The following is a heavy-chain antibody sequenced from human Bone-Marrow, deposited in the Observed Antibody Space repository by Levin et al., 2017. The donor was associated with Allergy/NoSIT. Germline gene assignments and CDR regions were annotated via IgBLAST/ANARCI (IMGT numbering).Heavy chain of an antibody. CDR3: ARDHSVGAGAAVAVEGFDP. Sequence: GGSLRLSCEASGFTFSDYWMNWVRQAPGKGLEWVANINQDGSERYYVDSVKGRFTISRDNAQKSLFLQLNSLGPEDTALYYCARDHSVGAGAAVAVEGFDPWGQGTLVTVSP. J-gene: IGHJ5*02. V-gene: IGHV3-7*01. D-gene: IGHD6-19*01. CDR2: INQDGSER. CDR1: GFTFSDYW.